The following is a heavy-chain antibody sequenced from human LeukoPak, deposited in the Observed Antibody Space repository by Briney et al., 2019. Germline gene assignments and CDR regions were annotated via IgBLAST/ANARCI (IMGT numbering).Heavy chain of an antibody. CDR3: ARESSSSWYGYYYYGMDV. V-gene: IGHV3-11*05. CDR1: GFTFSDYY. J-gene: IGHJ6*02. CDR2: ISSSSSYT. Sequence: GGSLRLSCAASGFTFSDYYMSWIRRAPGKGLEWVSYISSSSSYTNYADSVKGRFTISRDNAKNSLYLQMNSLRAEDTAVYYCARESSSSWYGYYYYGMDVWGQGTTVTVSS. D-gene: IGHD6-13*01.